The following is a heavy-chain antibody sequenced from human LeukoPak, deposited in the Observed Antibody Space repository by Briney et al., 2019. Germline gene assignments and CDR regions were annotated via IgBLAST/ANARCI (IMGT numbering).Heavy chain of an antibody. Sequence: PSETLSLTCTVSGGSISPLYWSWIRQPPGKGLEFIGYIYYSGTTNYNPSLESRVTLSVDTSKNQFSLKLSSVTAADTAVYYCARGGVAAKYYFDSWGQGTLVTVSS. CDR2: IYYSGTT. CDR1: GGSISPLY. J-gene: IGHJ4*02. V-gene: IGHV4-59*11. CDR3: ARGGVAAKYYFDS. D-gene: IGHD3-10*01.